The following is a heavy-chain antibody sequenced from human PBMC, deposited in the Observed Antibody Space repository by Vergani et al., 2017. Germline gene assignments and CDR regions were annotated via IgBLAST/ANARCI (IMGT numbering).Heavy chain of an antibody. CDR2: IWYDGSNK. CDR3: ARDRGCTNGVCYYYYYYMDV. V-gene: IGHV3-33*01. J-gene: IGHJ6*03. Sequence: QVQLVESGGGVVQPGRSLRLSCAASGFTFSSYRMHWVRQAPGKGLEWVAVIWYDGSNKYYADSVKGRFTISRDNSKNTLYLQMNSLRAEDTAVYYCARDRGCTNGVCYYYYYYMDVWGKGTTVTVSS. D-gene: IGHD2-8*01. CDR1: GFTFSSYR.